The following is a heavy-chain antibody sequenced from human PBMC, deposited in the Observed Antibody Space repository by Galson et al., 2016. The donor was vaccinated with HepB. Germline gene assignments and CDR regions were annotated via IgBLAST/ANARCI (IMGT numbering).Heavy chain of an antibody. CDR3: ARGAVGATILGNWFDP. CDR1: GFTFSSYS. V-gene: IGHV3-48*02. J-gene: IGHJ5*02. D-gene: IGHD1-26*01. Sequence: SLRLSCAASGFTFSSYSMNWVRQAPGKGLEWVSYISSAGSAIFYADSVKGRFTISRDNAKNSLYLQMNSLRDEDSAVYFCARGAVGATILGNWFDPWGQGTLVTVSS. CDR2: ISSAGSAI.